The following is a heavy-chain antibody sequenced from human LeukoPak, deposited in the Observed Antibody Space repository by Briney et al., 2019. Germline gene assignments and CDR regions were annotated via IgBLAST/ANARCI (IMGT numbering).Heavy chain of an antibody. CDR2: IIPIFGTA. CDR3: ARDTYYYGSGSYGY. CDR1: GGTFSSYA. Sequence: SVKVSCKASGGTFSSYAISWVRQAPGQGLEWMGGIIPIFGTANYAQKFQGRVTITADKSTSTAYMELSSLRSEDTAVYYCARDTYYYGSGSYGYWGQGTLVTISS. V-gene: IGHV1-69*06. D-gene: IGHD3-10*01. J-gene: IGHJ4*02.